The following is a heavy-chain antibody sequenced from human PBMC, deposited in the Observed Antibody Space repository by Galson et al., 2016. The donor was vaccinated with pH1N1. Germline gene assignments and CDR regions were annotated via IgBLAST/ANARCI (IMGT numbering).Heavy chain of an antibody. Sequence: QSGAEVKKVGASVKVSCKASGYSFSNYGINWVRQVPGQGLEWMGWISASNGNTKYAEKVQDRVTMTTDTSTKTIYMELRSLKSDDTATYYCTGPARPYSGTYHFWGQGTLVIVSS. D-gene: IGHD1-26*01. CDR1: GYSFSNYG. J-gene: IGHJ4*02. CDR3: TGPARPYSGTYHF. CDR2: ISASNGNT. V-gene: IGHV1-18*01.